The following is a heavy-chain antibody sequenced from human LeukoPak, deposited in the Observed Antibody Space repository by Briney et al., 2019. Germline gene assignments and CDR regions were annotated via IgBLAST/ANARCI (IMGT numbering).Heavy chain of an antibody. J-gene: IGHJ6*02. V-gene: IGHV1-18*01. CDR2: ISPDNGNT. CDR1: GYTFTSYG. CDR3: ARDNYVVVTAIAMDV. D-gene: IGHD2-21*02. Sequence: ASVKVSCKASGYTFTSYGISWVRQAPGQGLEWMGWISPDNGNTNFPQKLQGRVTMTTDTPTSTAYMELRSLRSDDTAVYYCARDNYVVVTAIAMDVWGQGTTVTVSS.